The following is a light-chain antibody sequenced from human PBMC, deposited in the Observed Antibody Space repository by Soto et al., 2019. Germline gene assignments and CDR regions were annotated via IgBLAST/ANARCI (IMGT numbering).Light chain of an antibody. CDR1: QSVSSN. CDR2: GAS. Sequence: EIVMTQSPATLSVSPGERATLSCRASQSVSSNLAWYQQKPGQAPRLLIYGASTRATGIPARFSGSGSGTEFTLTIGSLQSEDFVVYYCQQYNNWPMTFGQGTKVEIK. V-gene: IGKV3-15*01. CDR3: QQYNNWPMT. J-gene: IGKJ1*01.